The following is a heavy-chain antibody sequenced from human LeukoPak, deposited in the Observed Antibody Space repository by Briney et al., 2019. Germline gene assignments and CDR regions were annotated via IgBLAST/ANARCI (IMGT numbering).Heavy chain of an antibody. J-gene: IGHJ4*02. CDR1: GFTFSDYY. Sequence: PGGSLRLSCAASGFTFSDYYMSWIRQAPGKGLEWVSYIISSGNTIYYADSVKGRFTISTDNAKNSLYLHMKSLRAQDTAGYYFSRGEYDDYARVDCWGQGTLVTVSS. CDR2: IISSGNTI. CDR3: SRGEYDDYARVDC. V-gene: IGHV3-11*01. D-gene: IGHD4-17*01.